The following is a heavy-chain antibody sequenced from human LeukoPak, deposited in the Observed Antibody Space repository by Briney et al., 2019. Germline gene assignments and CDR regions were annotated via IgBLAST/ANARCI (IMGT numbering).Heavy chain of an antibody. CDR1: GYTFTSYG. D-gene: IGHD4-17*01. CDR3: ARDAGDYFDY. J-gene: IGHJ4*02. Sequence: ASVKVSCKASGYTFTSYGISWVRQAPGQGLEWMGWISAYNGNTNYAQKFQGRVTMTRDMSTSTVYMELSSLRSEDTAVYYCARDAGDYFDYWGQGTLVTVSS. V-gene: IGHV1-18*01. CDR2: ISAYNGNT.